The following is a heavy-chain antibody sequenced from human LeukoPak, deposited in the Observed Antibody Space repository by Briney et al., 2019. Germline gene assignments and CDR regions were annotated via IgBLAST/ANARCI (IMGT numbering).Heavy chain of an antibody. D-gene: IGHD3-16*02. V-gene: IGHV4-39*07. CDR1: GGSISSSSYY. J-gene: IGHJ4*02. CDR3: ARVTITFGGVIVGIDY. Sequence: SETLSLTCTVSGGSISSSSYYWGWIRQPPGKGLEWIGSIYYSGSTNYNPSLKSRVTISVDTSKNQFSLKLSSVTAADTAVYYCARVTITFGGVIVGIDYWGQGTLVTVSS. CDR2: IYYSGST.